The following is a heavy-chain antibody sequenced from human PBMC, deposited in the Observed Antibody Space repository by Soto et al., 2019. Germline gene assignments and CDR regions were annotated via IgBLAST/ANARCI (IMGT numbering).Heavy chain of an antibody. J-gene: IGHJ3*02. V-gene: IGHV4-59*08. Sequence: PSENLSLTCTGSGGSLRRYYWSWIRQPPGKGLEWIGYIYYSGSTNYNPSLKSRVTISVDTSKNQFSLKLSSVTAADTAVYYCARHLGYCTNGVCYGSGFAFDIWGQGTMVTVSS. D-gene: IGHD2-8*01. CDR2: IYYSGST. CDR1: GGSLRRYY. CDR3: ARHLGYCTNGVCYGSGFAFDI.